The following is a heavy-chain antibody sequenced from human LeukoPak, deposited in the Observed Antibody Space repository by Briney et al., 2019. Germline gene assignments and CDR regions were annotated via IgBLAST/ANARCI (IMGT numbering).Heavy chain of an antibody. CDR3: TSAIQLWPHDAFDI. CDR2: IRSKANSYAT. D-gene: IGHD5-18*01. Sequence: PGGSLRLSCAASGFTFSGSAMHWVRQASGKGLEWVGRIRSKANSYATAYAASVKGSFTISRDDSKNTAYLQMNSLKTEDTAVYYCTSAIQLWPHDAFDIWGQGTMVTVSS. V-gene: IGHV3-73*01. J-gene: IGHJ3*02. CDR1: GFTFSGSA.